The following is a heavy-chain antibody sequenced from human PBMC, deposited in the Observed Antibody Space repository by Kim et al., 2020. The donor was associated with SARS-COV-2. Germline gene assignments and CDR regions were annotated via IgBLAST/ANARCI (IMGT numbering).Heavy chain of an antibody. Sequence: GGSLRLSCVASGFTFSNYAMTWVRQAPGKGLEWVAGISTTSSTTYYTDSVKGRFTISRDNSKNTLYLQMNSLRAEDTDIYHCAKGMDISSRIHWYFDLWGRGTLVTDSS. V-gene: IGHV3-23*01. D-gene: IGHD2-2*03. CDR2: ISTTSSTT. CDR1: GFTFSNYA. J-gene: IGHJ2*01. CDR3: AKGMDISSRIHWYFDL.